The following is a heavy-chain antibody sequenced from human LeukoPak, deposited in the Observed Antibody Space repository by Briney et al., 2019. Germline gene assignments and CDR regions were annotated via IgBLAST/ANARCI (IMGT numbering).Heavy chain of an antibody. J-gene: IGHJ4*02. CDR1: GMSFSSYE. V-gene: IGHV3-48*03. D-gene: IGHD6-13*01. CDR3: ASARLYSSSWYCYFDY. Sequence: GGSLRLSCAASGMSFSSYEMNWVRQAPGKGLEWVSHISSGGTTIYYADSVKGRFTISRDNAKNSLYLQMNNLGAEDTAVYYCASARLYSSSWYCYFDYWGRGTLVTVSS. CDR2: ISSGGTTI.